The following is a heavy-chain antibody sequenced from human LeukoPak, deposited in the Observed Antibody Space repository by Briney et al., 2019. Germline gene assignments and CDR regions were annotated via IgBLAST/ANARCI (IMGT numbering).Heavy chain of an antibody. CDR2: ISGSGGST. V-gene: IGHV3-23*01. CDR1: GFTFSSYA. Sequence: GGSLRLSCAASGFTFSSYAMSWVRQAPGKGLEWVSAISGSGGSTYYADSVKGRFTISRDNSKNTLHLQMNSLRAGDTAVYYCARALRPYDCSGGSCYSLPLDYWGQGTLVTVSS. D-gene: IGHD2-15*01. J-gene: IGHJ4*02. CDR3: ARALRPYDCSGGSCYSLPLDY.